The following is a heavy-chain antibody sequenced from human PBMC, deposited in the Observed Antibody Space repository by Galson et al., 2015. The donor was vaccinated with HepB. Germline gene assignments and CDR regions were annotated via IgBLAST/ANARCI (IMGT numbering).Heavy chain of an antibody. V-gene: IGHV3-48*02. Sequence: SLRLSCAASGFTFSSYGMHWVRQAPGKGLEWVSYISSSSTIYYADSVKGRFTISRDNAKNSLYLQMNSLRDEDTAVYYCARDRRQQLVLFDYWGQGTLVTVSS. CDR3: ARDRRQQLVLFDY. CDR1: GFTFSSYG. D-gene: IGHD6-13*01. J-gene: IGHJ4*02. CDR2: ISSSSTI.